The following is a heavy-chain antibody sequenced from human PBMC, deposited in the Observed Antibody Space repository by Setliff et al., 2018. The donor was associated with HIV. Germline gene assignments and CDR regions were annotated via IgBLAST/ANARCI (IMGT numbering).Heavy chain of an antibody. V-gene: IGHV3-11*01. CDR1: GFTFSDYY. Sequence: GGSLRLSCAASGFTFSDYYISWIRQAPGKGLEWVSYISSSGSSKYYSDSVKGRFTISRDNAKNSLYLQMNSLRADDTAVYYCARDLGGSLVRGWFDPWGQGTLVTVSS. CDR2: ISSSGSSK. J-gene: IGHJ5*02. CDR3: ARDLGGSLVRGWFDP. D-gene: IGHD3-16*01.